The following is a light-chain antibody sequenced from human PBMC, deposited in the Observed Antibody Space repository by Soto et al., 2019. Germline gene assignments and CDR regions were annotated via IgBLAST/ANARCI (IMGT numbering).Light chain of an antibody. V-gene: IGKV3-20*01. J-gene: IGKJ1*01. CDR3: QHYNSYSEA. CDR2: GAS. Sequence: DIVLTQSPGTLSLSPGERATLSCRASQSVRSTSLAWYQQKPGQAPRLLIYGASSRATGIPDRFSGGGSGTDFTLTISRLEPEDFATYYCQHYNSYSEAFGQGTKVELK. CDR1: QSVRSTS.